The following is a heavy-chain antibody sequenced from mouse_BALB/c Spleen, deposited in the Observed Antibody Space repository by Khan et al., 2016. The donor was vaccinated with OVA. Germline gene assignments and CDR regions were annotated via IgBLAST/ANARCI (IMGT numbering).Heavy chain of an antibody. CDR2: IYTYTGEP. J-gene: IGHJ4*01. CDR1: GYTFTNYG. D-gene: IGHD3-3*01. Sequence: QIQLVQSGPDLKKPGETVKISCKASGYTFTNYGINWVKQAPGKGLKWMGWIYTYTGEPTYADDFKGRFAFSLETSASTAYLQINNLKNDDTDTYFCARGGRRAIDYWGQGTSVTVSS. V-gene: IGHV9-3-1*01. CDR3: ARGGRRAIDY.